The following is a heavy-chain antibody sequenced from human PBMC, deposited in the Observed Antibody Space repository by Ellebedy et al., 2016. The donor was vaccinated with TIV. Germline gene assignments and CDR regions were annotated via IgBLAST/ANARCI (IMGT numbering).Heavy chain of an antibody. J-gene: IGHJ6*02. CDR1: GDSVSSNSAA. Sequence: SETLSLTXAISGDSVSSNSAAWNWIRQSPSRGLEWLGRTYYRSKWYNDYAVSVKSRITINPDTSKNQFSLQLNSVTPEDTAVYYCARDGESSGWDYYYYGMDVWGQGTTVTVSS. D-gene: IGHD6-19*01. CDR2: TYYRSKWYN. CDR3: ARDGESSGWDYYYYGMDV. V-gene: IGHV6-1*01.